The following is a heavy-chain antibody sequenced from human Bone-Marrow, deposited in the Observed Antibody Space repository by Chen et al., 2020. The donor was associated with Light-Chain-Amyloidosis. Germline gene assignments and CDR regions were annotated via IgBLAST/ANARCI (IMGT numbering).Heavy chain of an antibody. CDR3: ARRRDGYNFDY. V-gene: IGHV5-51*01. CDR2: IYPDDYDT. CDR1: GYTFPNYW. D-gene: IGHD5-12*01. Sequence: EVQLEQSGPEVKKPGESLKISCKGSGYTFPNYWIGWVRQMPGKGLEWMGVIYPDDYDTRYSPSFEGQVTISGDESITTAYLQWRSLKASDAAMYYCARRRDGYNFDYWGQGTLVTVSS. J-gene: IGHJ4*02.